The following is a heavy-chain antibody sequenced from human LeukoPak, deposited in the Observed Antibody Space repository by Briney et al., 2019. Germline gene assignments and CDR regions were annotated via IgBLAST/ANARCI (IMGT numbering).Heavy chain of an antibody. CDR2: IIPIFGTA. Sequence: GASVKVSCKASGYTFTSYGISWMRQAPGQGLEWMGGIIPIFGTANYAQKFQGRVTITADESTSTAYMELSSLRSEDTAVYYCARGGYRDTWGQGTLVTVSS. CDR3: ARGGYRDT. D-gene: IGHD5-18*01. CDR1: GYTFTSYG. V-gene: IGHV1-69*13. J-gene: IGHJ5*02.